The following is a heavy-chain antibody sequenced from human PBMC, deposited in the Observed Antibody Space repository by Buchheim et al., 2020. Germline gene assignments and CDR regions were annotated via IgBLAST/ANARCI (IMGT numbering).Heavy chain of an antibody. CDR2: ISSSSSYI. D-gene: IGHD5-18*01. CDR3: ARDPIQLWPRGGYYFDY. V-gene: IGHV3-21*01. CDR1: GFTFSSYS. J-gene: IGHJ4*02. Sequence: EVQLVESGGGLVKPGGSLRLSCAASGFTFSSYSMNWVRQAPGKGLEWVSSISSSSSYIYYADSVKGRFTISRANAKNSLYLQMNSLRAEDTAVYYCARDPIQLWPRGGYYFDYWGQGTL.